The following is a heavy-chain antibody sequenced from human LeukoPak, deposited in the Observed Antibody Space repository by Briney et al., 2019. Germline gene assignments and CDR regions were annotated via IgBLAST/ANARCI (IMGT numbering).Heavy chain of an antibody. CDR2: ISYDGRR. J-gene: IGHJ4*02. Sequence: SEPLSLTCAVSGAFIRSSAGYRWGWIRQPPGKGLEWIGQISYDGRREYNPSLRSRVTISLDTSKNQFSLKMTSVTAADAAVFYCARLRPNGPDEYWGRGTLVTVSS. CDR1: GAFIRSSAGYR. CDR3: ARLRPNGPDEY. D-gene: IGHD2-8*01. V-gene: IGHV4-39*07.